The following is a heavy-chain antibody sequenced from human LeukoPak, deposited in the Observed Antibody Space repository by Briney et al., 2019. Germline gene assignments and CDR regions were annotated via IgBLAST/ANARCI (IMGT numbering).Heavy chain of an antibody. D-gene: IGHD6-19*01. CDR3: ARQHSGWYNFDY. J-gene: IGHJ4*02. Sequence: SETLSLTCAVYGGSFSGYYWSWIRQPPGKGLEWIGSIYYSGSTYYNPSLKSRVTISVDTSKNQFSLKLSSVTAADTAVYYCARQHSGWYNFDYWGQGTLVTVSS. V-gene: IGHV4-34*01. CDR1: GGSFSGYY. CDR2: IYYSGST.